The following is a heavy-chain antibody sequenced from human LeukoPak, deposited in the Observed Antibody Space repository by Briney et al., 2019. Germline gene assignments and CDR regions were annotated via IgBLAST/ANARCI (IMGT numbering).Heavy chain of an antibody. CDR2: ISSSGSTI. CDR1: GFTFSSYE. V-gene: IGHV3-48*03. Sequence: GGSLRLSCAASGFTFSSYEMNWVRQAPGKGLEWVSYISSSGSTIYYADSVKGRFTISRDNAKISLFLQMNNLRADDTAIYYCTRDTIGSLDYWGQGILVTVAS. J-gene: IGHJ4*02. D-gene: IGHD1-26*01. CDR3: TRDTIGSLDY.